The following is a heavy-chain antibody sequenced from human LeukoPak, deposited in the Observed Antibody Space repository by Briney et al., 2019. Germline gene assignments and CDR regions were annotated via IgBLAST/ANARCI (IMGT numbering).Heavy chain of an antibody. V-gene: IGHV3-30*18. CDR1: GFTLSSYG. Sequence: GGSLRLSCAASGFTLSSYGMHWVRRAPGKGLEWVGVASRDGVSQNYGDSVEGRFTISRDQSDNTLFLQMNSLRPEDTAIYYCAKEQSSGWYRTADYWGQGTLVTVSS. J-gene: IGHJ4*02. D-gene: IGHD6-19*01. CDR3: AKEQSSGWYRTADY. CDR2: ASRDGVSQ.